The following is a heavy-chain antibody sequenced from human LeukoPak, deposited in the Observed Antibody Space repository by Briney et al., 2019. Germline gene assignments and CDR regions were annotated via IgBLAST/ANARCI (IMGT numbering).Heavy chain of an antibody. D-gene: IGHD3-9*01. Sequence: ASVKVSCKASGYTFTGYYMHWVREAPGQGLEWMGWINPNSGGTNYAQKFQGWVTMTRDTSISTAYMELSRLRSDDTAVYYCAITQKLTSLYYYGMDVWGQGTTVTVSS. CDR1: GYTFTGYY. J-gene: IGHJ6*02. V-gene: IGHV1-2*04. CDR3: AITQKLTSLYYYGMDV. CDR2: INPNSGGT.